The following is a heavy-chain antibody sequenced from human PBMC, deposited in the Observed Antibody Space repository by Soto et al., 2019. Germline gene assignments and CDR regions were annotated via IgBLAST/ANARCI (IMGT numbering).Heavy chain of an antibody. CDR3: ASLRIATNNYKWFGP. CDR1: GAALNSGNYY. CDR2: IYVTGAV. Sequence: SETLSLTCSVSGAALNSGNYYWSWIRQVPGKGLEWIGHIYVTGAVDYNPSLRVRITISQDTSERQFSLNLRLVTAAATAVYYCASLRIATNNYKWFGPWGQGTLVTVSS. J-gene: IGHJ5*02. D-gene: IGHD2-21*01. V-gene: IGHV4-31*03.